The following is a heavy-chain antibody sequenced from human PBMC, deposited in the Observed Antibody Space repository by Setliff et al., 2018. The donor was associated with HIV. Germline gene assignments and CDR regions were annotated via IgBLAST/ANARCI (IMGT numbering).Heavy chain of an antibody. CDR3: ARGVRDNSGWSSYYFDY. J-gene: IGHJ4*02. V-gene: IGHV4-34*01. CDR2: VNHSGST. CDR1: GGSFSGYY. Sequence: LSLTCAVYGGSFSGYYWTWIRQTPGKGLEWIGEVNHSGSTNYNPSLNSRLTISVDTSKNQFSLKLSSVTAADTAVYFCARGVRDNSGWSSYYFDYWGQGTLVTVSS. D-gene: IGHD6-19*01.